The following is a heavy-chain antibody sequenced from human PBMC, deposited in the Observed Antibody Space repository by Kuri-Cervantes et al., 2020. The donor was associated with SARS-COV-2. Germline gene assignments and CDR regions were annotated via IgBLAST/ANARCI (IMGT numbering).Heavy chain of an antibody. Sequence: GESLKISCAASGFTFSSYSMNWVRQAPGKGLGWVSSISSSSSYIYYADSLKGRFTISRDNAKNSLYLQMNSLRAEDTAVYYCARADLSDFAFDIWGQGTMVTVSS. CDR3: ARADLSDFAFDI. J-gene: IGHJ3*02. D-gene: IGHD2-21*01. CDR2: ISSSSSYI. CDR1: GFTFSSYS. V-gene: IGHV3-21*01.